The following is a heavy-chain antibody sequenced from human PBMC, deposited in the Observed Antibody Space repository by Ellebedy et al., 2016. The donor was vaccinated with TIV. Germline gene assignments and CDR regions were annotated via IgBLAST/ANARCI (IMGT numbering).Heavy chain of an antibody. CDR3: ARVGGFCGGDCYS. Sequence: MPSETLSLTCSVSGVSIRDYYWSWIRQPPGQGLEWIGYVYHTGSTKYNPSLESRVTISVDTSKNQFSLRLTSVTAADTAVYYCARVGGFCGGDCYSWGQGTLVTVSS. D-gene: IGHD2-21*02. J-gene: IGHJ5*02. CDR1: GVSIRDYY. V-gene: IGHV4-59*01. CDR2: VYHTGST.